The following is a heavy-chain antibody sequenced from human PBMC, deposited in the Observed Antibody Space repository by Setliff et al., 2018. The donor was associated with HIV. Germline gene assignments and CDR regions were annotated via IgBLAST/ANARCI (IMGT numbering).Heavy chain of an antibody. Sequence: SETLSLTCSVSGASIGGHYWSWIRQSPGKGLEWIGNIYYSGNTNYNPSFKSRVTISADTSKNQFSLRVNSVTAADTAVYYCARSLVPSGYYYGRHAFDIWGQGTKVTVSS. CDR1: GASIGGHY. V-gene: IGHV4-59*08. CDR2: IYYSGNT. J-gene: IGHJ3*02. D-gene: IGHD3-22*01. CDR3: ARSLVPSGYYYGRHAFDI.